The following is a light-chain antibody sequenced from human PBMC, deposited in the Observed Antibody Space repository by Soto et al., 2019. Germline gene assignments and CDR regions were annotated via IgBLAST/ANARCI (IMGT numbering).Light chain of an antibody. J-gene: IGLJ1*01. CDR2: SNN. CDR1: SSNIGSNT. Sequence: QSVLAHPPSASATPGQRVTISCSGSSSNIGSNTVNWYQQLPGTAPKLLIYSNNQRPSGVPDRFSGSKSGTSASLAITGLQAEDDSDYYCQSYDIRLSASVFGAEINVTGL. CDR3: QSYDIRLSASV. V-gene: IGLV1-44*01.